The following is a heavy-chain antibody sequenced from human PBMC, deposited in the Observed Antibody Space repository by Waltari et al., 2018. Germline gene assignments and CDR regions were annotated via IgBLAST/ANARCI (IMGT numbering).Heavy chain of an antibody. D-gene: IGHD3-3*01. V-gene: IGHV4-4*02. CDR1: GGSISSSNW. J-gene: IGHJ3*02. CDR3: ASSSRFLEWFERGEDAFDI. Sequence: QVQLQESGPGLVKPSGTLSLTCAVSGGSISSSNWWSWVRQPPGKGLEWIGEIYHSGSTNYNPSLKSRVTISVDKPKNQFSLKLSSVTAADTAVYYCASSSRFLEWFERGEDAFDIWGQGTMVTVSS. CDR2: IYHSGST.